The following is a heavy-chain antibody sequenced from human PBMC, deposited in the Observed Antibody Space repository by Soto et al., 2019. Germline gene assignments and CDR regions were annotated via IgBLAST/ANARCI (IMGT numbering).Heavy chain of an antibody. CDR3: ARWSYLDY. CDR1: GFSFGSYA. Sequence: SGGSLRLSCAASGFSFGSYALSWVRQAPGKGLEWVSTISGSDGKTSYADSVKGRFSISRDTSQSTLYLQMNSLRADDTAMYYCARWSYLDYWGQGXRVTVYS. V-gene: IGHV3-23*01. CDR2: ISGSDGKT. J-gene: IGHJ4*02. D-gene: IGHD3-3*01.